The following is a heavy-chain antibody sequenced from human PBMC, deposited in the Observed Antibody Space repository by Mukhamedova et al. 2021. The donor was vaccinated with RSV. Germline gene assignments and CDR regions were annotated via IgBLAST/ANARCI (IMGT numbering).Heavy chain of an antibody. CDR1: GPYF. J-gene: IGHJ4*02. CDR3: ARHYGSGTYPLYY. CDR2: IHYSGST. V-gene: IGHV4-61*07. Sequence: GPYFWSWVRQVPGKGLEWIGYIHYSGSTRYNPSLQTRVTISVDSSKNQFSLTLSPVTAADTAVYYCARHYGSGTYPLYYWGQGTL. D-gene: IGHD3-10*01.